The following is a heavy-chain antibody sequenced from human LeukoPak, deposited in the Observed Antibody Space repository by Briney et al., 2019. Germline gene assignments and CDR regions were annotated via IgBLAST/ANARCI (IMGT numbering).Heavy chain of an antibody. V-gene: IGHV3-33*01. J-gene: IGHJ4*02. CDR3: ARRNTARDGYNDFDY. Sequence: GGSLRLSCAASGFTFSSYGMHWVRQAPGKGLEWVAVIWYDGSNKYYADSVKGRFTNSRDNSKNTLYLQMNSLRAEDTAVYYCARRNTARDGYNDFDYWGQGTLVTVSS. CDR2: IWYDGSNK. CDR1: GFTFSSYG. D-gene: IGHD5-24*01.